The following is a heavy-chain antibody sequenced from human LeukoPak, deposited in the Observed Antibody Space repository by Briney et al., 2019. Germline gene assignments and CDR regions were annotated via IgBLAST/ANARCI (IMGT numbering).Heavy chain of an antibody. CDR2: IYSGGST. D-gene: IGHD4-17*01. J-gene: IGHJ4*02. CDR3: ASTYGDYADDY. Sequence: PGGSLRLSCAASGFTVSSNYMSWVRQAPGKGLEWVSVIYSGGSTYYADSVRGRFTISRDNSKNTLYLQMNSLRAEDTAVYYCASTYGDYADDYWGQGTLVTVSS. CDR1: GFTVSSNY. V-gene: IGHV3-53*01.